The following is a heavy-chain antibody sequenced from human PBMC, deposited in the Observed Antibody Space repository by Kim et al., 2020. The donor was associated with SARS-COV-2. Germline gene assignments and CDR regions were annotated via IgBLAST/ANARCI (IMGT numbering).Heavy chain of an antibody. Sequence: YYADSVKGRFTISRDNAKNSLYLQMNSLRAEDTAVYYCARVGISSSGMDVWGQGTTVIVSS. CDR3: ARVGISSSGMDV. D-gene: IGHD6-13*01. V-gene: IGHV3-48*04. J-gene: IGHJ6*02.